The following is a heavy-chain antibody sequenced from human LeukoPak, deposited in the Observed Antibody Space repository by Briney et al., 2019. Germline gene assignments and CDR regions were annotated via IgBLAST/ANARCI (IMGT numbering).Heavy chain of an antibody. CDR2: INPSGGST. Sequence: GASVKVSCKSSGYTFTNYYIHWVRQAPGQGLEWMGIINPSGGSTNYAQKFQGRVTMTRDTSTSTVFIEVTSLRSEDTAVYYCARGRGYGGNSGFAFWGPGTLVTVSS. CDR3: ARGRGYGGNSGFAF. CDR1: GYTFTNYY. D-gene: IGHD4-23*01. J-gene: IGHJ4*02. V-gene: IGHV1-46*01.